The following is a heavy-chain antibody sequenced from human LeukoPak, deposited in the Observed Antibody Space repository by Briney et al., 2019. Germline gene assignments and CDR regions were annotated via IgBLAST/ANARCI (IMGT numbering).Heavy chain of an antibody. CDR3: AKRVPRYSSGWAFDY. CDR1: GFTFSSYV. J-gene: IGHJ4*02. D-gene: IGHD6-19*01. V-gene: IGHV3-23*01. CDR2: ISGSGGST. Sequence: GGSLRLSGAGSGFTFSSYVMSWVRQAPGKGLEWISAISGSGGSTYYADSVKGRFTISRDNSKNTLYLQMNSLRAEDTAVYYCAKRVPRYSSGWAFDYWGQGTLVTVSS.